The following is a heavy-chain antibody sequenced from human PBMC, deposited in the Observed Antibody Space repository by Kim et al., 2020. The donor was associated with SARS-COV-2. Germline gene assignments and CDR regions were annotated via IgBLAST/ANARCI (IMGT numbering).Heavy chain of an antibody. D-gene: IGHD3-3*01. Sequence: GASLKISCKGSGYSFTSYWIGWVRQMPGKGLEWMGIIYPGDSDTRYSPSFQGQVTISADKSISTAYLQWSSLKASDTAMYYCARLNNILPYDFWSGYYPGDFDYWGQGTLVTVSS. CDR2: IYPGDSDT. J-gene: IGHJ4*02. V-gene: IGHV5-51*01. CDR1: GYSFTSYW. CDR3: ARLNNILPYDFWSGYYPGDFDY.